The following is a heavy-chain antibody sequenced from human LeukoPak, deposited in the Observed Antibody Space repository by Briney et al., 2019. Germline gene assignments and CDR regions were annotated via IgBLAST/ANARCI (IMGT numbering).Heavy chain of an antibody. CDR3: ARSGDIVVVTASIWFDP. CDR2: INPSGGST. Sequence: ASVKVSCKASGYTFTSYYMHWVRQAPGQGLEWMGIINPSGGSTSYAQKFQGRVTMTRDMSTSTVYMELSSLRSEDTAVYYCARSGDIVVVTASIWFDPWGQGTLVTVSS. J-gene: IGHJ5*02. CDR1: GYTFTSYY. D-gene: IGHD2-21*02. V-gene: IGHV1-46*01.